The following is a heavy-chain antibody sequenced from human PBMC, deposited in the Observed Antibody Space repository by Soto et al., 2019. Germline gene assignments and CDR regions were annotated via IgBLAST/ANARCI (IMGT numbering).Heavy chain of an antibody. V-gene: IGHV3-33*01. CDR3: AFGNLSYYFDY. Sequence: QVQLVESGGGVVQPGTSLRLSCVASGFAFSSFGMHWVRQAPGKGLEWVGIIWYDGSDKYYGDSVKGRFTISRDNSKNTLFLQMNSLRAEDTAVYHCAFGNLSYYFDYWGQGTPVTVSS. J-gene: IGHJ4*02. CDR1: GFAFSSFG. D-gene: IGHD3-16*01. CDR2: IWYDGSDK.